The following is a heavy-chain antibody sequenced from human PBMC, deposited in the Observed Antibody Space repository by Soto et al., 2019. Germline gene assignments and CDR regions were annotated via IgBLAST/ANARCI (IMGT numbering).Heavy chain of an antibody. CDR3: SKDHLGFGETYAFDI. J-gene: IGHJ3*02. D-gene: IGHD3-10*01. V-gene: IGHV3-23*01. Sequence: LRISCAAPGFTFSRSALTTVRQGPGGGVDWVSAISGSVGSTYYADHVKGRFTISRNNSNNTLYLQMNSLIAEDKAVYYCSKDHLGFGETYAFDIWGQGTMVTVSS. CDR1: GFTFSRSA. CDR2: ISGSVGST.